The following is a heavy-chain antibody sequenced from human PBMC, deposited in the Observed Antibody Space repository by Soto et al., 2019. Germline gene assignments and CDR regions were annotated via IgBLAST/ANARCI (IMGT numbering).Heavy chain of an antibody. V-gene: IGHV5-51*01. CDR1: GYSFTSYW. CDR2: IYPGDSDT. CDR3: ARHWAYYDSSGYYLDY. J-gene: IGHJ4*02. Sequence: PGESLKISCKGSGYSFTSYWISWVRQMPGKGLEWMGIIYPGDSDTRYSPSFQGQVTISADKSISTAYLQWSSLKASDTAMYYCARHWAYYDSSGYYLDYWGQGTLVTVSS. D-gene: IGHD3-22*01.